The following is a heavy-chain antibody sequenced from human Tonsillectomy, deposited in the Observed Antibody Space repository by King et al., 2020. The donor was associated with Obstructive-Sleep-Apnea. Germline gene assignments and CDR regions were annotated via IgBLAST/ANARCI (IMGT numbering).Heavy chain of an antibody. CDR3: ARQDTYSSGQYYFDY. CDR1: GYSFTNYW. Sequence: VQLVEPGAEVKKPGESLRISCKGSGYSFTNYWINWVRQMPGKGLEWMGRIDPTASYTNFSPSFQGHVTISADRSISTVYLQWSSLKASDSAMYYCARQDTYSSGQYYFDYWGQGTLVTVSS. D-gene: IGHD6-19*01. CDR2: IDPTASYT. J-gene: IGHJ4*02. V-gene: IGHV5-10-1*03.